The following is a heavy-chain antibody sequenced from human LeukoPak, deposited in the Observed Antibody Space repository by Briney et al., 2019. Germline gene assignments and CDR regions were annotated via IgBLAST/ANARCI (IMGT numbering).Heavy chain of an antibody. CDR1: GGSFSGYY. J-gene: IGHJ4*02. V-gene: IGHV4-34*01. CDR2: INHSGST. Sequence: SETLSLTCAVYGGSFSGYYWSWIRQPPVKGLEWIGEINHSGSTNYNPSLKSRVTISVDTSKNQFSLKLSSVTAADTAVYHCARIGSGSFVFDYWGQGTLVTVSS. CDR3: ARIGSGSFVFDY. D-gene: IGHD3-10*01.